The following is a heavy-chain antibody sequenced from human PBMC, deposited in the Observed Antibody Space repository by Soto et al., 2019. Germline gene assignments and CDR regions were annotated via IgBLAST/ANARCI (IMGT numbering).Heavy chain of an antibody. CDR3: AKPGRYNWYYFDS. Sequence: GGSLRLSCAASGFTFSSYAMTWVRQAPGKGLEWVSGINDNDDSTSYADSVKGRFTISRDNSKNTLHLQMNSLRAEDTAVYYCAKPGRYNWYYFDSWRQGTQVTVSS. D-gene: IGHD1-20*01. CDR2: INDNDDST. CDR1: GFTFSSYA. V-gene: IGHV3-23*01. J-gene: IGHJ4*02.